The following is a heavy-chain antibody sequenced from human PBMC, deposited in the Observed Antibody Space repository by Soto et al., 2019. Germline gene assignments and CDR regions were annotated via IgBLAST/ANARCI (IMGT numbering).Heavy chain of an antibody. J-gene: IGHJ4*02. Sequence: SETLSLTCTVSRGSISSGTNYWAWIRQPPGKGLEGIANIYYSGSTFYNTSLKSRVTISLVTSKNKFSLKLRSVTDADTAVYYWARHEAGWYFDSCGQGTMVTV. CDR1: RGSISSGTNY. CDR3: ARHEAGWYFDS. D-gene: IGHD6-25*01. V-gene: IGHV4-39*01. CDR2: IYYSGST.